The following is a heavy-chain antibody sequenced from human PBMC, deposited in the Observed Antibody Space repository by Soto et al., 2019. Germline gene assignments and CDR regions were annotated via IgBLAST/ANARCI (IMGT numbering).Heavy chain of an antibody. CDR1: GYTFTSYD. CDR3: ARGRTGTPNYSYYDMDV. CDR2: MNPNSGNT. V-gene: IGHV1-8*01. Sequence: QVQLVQSGAEVKKPGASVKVSCKASGYTFTSYDINWVRQATGQGLEWMGWMNPNSGNTGYAQKFQGRVTMTRNTSISTAYMELSSLRSEDTAVYYCARGRTGTPNYSYYDMDVWGKGTTVTVSS. J-gene: IGHJ6*03. D-gene: IGHD1-1*01.